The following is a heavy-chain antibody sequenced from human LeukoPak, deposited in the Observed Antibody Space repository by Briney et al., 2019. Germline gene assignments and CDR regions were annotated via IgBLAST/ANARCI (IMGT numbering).Heavy chain of an antibody. CDR2: IKQDGSEK. CDR1: GFTFSSYW. CDR3: ASGGIYYGAAFDF. Sequence: PGGSLRLSCAASGFTFSSYWMSWVRQAPGKGLEWVANIKQDGSEKYYVDSVKGRSTISRDNAKNSLYLQMNSLRAEDTALYYCASGGIYYGAAFDFWGQGTLVTVSS. J-gene: IGHJ4*02. D-gene: IGHD1-26*01. V-gene: IGHV3-7*03.